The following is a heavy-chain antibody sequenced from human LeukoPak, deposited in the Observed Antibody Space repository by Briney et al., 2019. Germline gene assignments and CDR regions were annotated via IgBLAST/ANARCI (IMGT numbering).Heavy chain of an antibody. CDR2: ISGSGGST. Sequence: PGGSLGLSCAASGFTFSSYAMSWVRQAPGKGLEWVSAISGSGGSTYYADSVKGRFTISRDNSKNTLYLQMNSLRAEDTAVYYCAKLYYDSSGYLFDYWGQGTLVTVSS. D-gene: IGHD3-22*01. CDR1: GFTFSSYA. CDR3: AKLYYDSSGYLFDY. V-gene: IGHV3-23*01. J-gene: IGHJ4*02.